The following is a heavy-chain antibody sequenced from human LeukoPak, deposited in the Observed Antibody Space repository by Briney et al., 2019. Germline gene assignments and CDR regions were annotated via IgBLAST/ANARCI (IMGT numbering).Heavy chain of an antibody. V-gene: IGHV4-38-2*02. CDR2: IYHTGNT. CDR3: ASWETYYL. Sequence: SETLSLTCTVSGYSISSGYYWGWIRQPPGKGLAWIGTIYHTGNTYYNPSLKSRVTISVDTSKNQFSLKLSSVTAADTAVYYCASWETYYLWGQGTLVTVSS. J-gene: IGHJ4*02. CDR1: GYSISSGYY. D-gene: IGHD3-10*01.